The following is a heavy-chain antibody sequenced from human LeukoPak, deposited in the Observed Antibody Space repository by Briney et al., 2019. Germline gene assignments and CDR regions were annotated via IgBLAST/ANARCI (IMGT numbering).Heavy chain of an antibody. CDR3: ARGLLKGQLHLGYSYYMDV. Sequence: SSETLFLTCTVSGDSISSYYWSWIRQSPGKGLEWIGYIYYSESTYYNPSLKSRVTTSVDTSKNQFSLKLTSVTAADTAVYYCARGLLKGQLHLGYSYYMDVWGKGTTITVSS. CDR2: IYYSEST. V-gene: IGHV4-59*13. J-gene: IGHJ6*03. D-gene: IGHD2-2*01. CDR1: GDSISSYY.